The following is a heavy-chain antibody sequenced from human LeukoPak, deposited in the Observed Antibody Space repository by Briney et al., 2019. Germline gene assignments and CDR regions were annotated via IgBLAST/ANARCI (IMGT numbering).Heavy chain of an antibody. CDR2: ISYTGST. CDR1: GGSISIYY. J-gene: IGHJ4*02. CDR3: ARLPEFGSGWYFDY. D-gene: IGHD6-19*01. V-gene: IGHV4-59*08. Sequence: KPSETLSLTCTVSGGSISIYYWNWIRQPPGKGLEWIVYISYTGSTNYNPSLKSRVSISLDTSKNQFSLKLSSVTAADTAVYYCARLPEFGSGWYFDYWGQGTLVTVSS.